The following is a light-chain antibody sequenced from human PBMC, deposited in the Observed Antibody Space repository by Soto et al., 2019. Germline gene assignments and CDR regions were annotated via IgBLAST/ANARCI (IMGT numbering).Light chain of an antibody. CDR1: QCITSY. V-gene: IGKV1-9*01. CDR3: QQLNSYPFT. J-gene: IGKJ5*01. Sequence: DIQLTQSPSFLSASVGDRVTITCRARQCITSYLAWYQQKPGKVPKLLIYAASTLQSGVPSRFSGSGSGTEFTLTISSLQPEDFATYYCQQLNSYPFTFGQGTRLEIK. CDR2: AAS.